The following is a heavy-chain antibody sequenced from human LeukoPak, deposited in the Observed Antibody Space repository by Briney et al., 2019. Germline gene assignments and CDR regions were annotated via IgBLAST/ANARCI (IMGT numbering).Heavy chain of an antibody. CDR2: IIPIFGTA. D-gene: IGHD6-19*01. CDR3: ASGAVAQPYCYYYMDV. CDR1: GGTFISYA. V-gene: IGHV1-69*05. J-gene: IGHJ6*03. Sequence: GASVKVSCKASGGTFISYANSWVRQAPGQGLEWMGGIIPIFGTANYAQKLQGRVTMTTDTSTSTAYMELRSLRSDDTAVYYCASGAVAQPYCYYYMDVWGKGTTVTVSS.